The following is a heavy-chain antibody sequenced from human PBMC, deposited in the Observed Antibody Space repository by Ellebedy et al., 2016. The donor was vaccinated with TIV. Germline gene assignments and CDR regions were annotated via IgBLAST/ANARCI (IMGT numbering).Heavy chain of an antibody. V-gene: IGHV3-30*18. Sequence: GESLKISXAASGFTFSSYGMHWVRQAPGKGLEWVAVISYDGSNKYYADSVKGRFTISRDNSKNTLYLQMNSLRAEDTAVYYCAKDRVTGADYWGQGTLVTVSS. D-gene: IGHD1-20*01. J-gene: IGHJ4*02. CDR3: AKDRVTGADY. CDR2: ISYDGSNK. CDR1: GFTFSSYG.